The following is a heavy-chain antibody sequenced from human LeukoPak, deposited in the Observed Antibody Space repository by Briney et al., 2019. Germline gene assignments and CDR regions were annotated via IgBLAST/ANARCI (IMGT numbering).Heavy chain of an antibody. CDR2: FKSKTDGGTT. V-gene: IGHV3-15*01. Sequence: PGGSLRLSCAASGFTFSSYAMHWVRQAPGKGLEWVGRFKSKTDGGTTDYAAPVKGRFIVSRDDSKNTLYLQMNSLRTEDTAVYFCTKDIGYYDYWGQGSLVTVSS. CDR3: TKDIGYYDY. J-gene: IGHJ4*02. CDR1: GFTFSSYA.